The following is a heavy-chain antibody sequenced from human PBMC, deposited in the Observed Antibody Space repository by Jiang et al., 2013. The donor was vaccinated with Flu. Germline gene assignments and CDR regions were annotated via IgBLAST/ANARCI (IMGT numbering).Heavy chain of an antibody. D-gene: IGHD2-15*01. CDR3: ARQYCSGGNYLEAFDI. CDR1: GGTFITSV. Sequence: SGAEVKKPGSSVKVSCKASGGTFITSVITWVRQAPGQGLEWMGGIVPALETTTYAQKFQGRVLITADKSMTTAFMELSSLRSDDTAMYYCARQYCSGGNYLEAFDIWGQGTVVTVSS. CDR2: IVPALETT. J-gene: IGHJ3*02. V-gene: IGHV1-69*06.